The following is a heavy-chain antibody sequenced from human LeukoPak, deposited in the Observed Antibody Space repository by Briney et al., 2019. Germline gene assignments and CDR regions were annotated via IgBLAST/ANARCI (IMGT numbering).Heavy chain of an antibody. J-gene: IGHJ4*02. CDR1: GYTFTNYW. V-gene: IGHV5-51*01. CDR3: ARTVGYCSGGSCASFDY. CDR2: IYPGDSDT. D-gene: IGHD2-15*01. Sequence: EESLKISCKASGYTFTNYWIGWVRQMPGKGLEWMGIIYPGDSDTRYSPSFQGQVTISADKSISTAYLQWSSLKASDTAMYYCARTVGYCSGGSCASFDYWGQGTLVIVSS.